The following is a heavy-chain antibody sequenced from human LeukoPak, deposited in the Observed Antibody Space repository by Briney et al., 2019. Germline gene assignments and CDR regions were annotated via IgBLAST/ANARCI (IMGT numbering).Heavy chain of an antibody. CDR1: GFTFSDYY. D-gene: IGHD4-17*01. V-gene: IGHV3-11*06. CDR3: ARAVSTVTTFDY. J-gene: IGHJ4*02. CDR2: ISSSSSYT. Sequence: GGSLRLSCAASGFTFSDYYMSWIRQAPGKGLEWVSYISSSSSYTNYADSVKGRFTISRDNAKNSLYLQMNSLRAKDTAVYYCARAVSTVTTFDYWGQGTLVTVPS.